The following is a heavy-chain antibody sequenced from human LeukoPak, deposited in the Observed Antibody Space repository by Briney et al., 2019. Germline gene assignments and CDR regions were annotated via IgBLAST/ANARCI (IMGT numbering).Heavy chain of an antibody. V-gene: IGHV3-66*04. Sequence: GGSLRLSCAASGFTVRSNYMIWVHQAPGKGLEWVTIIYRGGSTNYADSVKGRFTISRDTSKNTLYLQMNSLRAEDTAVYYCARLSANSSAYFFDSWGQGTLVTVSS. D-gene: IGHD3-22*01. CDR2: IYRGGST. CDR3: ARLSANSSAYFFDS. CDR1: GFTVRSNY. J-gene: IGHJ4*02.